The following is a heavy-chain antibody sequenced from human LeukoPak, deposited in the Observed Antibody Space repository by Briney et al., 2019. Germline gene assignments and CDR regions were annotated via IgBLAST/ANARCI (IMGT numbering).Heavy chain of an antibody. J-gene: IGHJ4*02. CDR2: ISWNAGST. D-gene: IGHD5-18*01. V-gene: IGHV3-9*01. CDR3: AKDISARGYSYAYDY. CDR1: GFTFDDYA. Sequence: GGSLRLSCAASGFTFDDYAMRWVRQAPGKGLEWVSRISWNAGSTGYADSVKGRFTISRDNAKNSLYLQMNSLRAEDTALYYCAKDISARGYSYAYDYWGQGTLVTVSS.